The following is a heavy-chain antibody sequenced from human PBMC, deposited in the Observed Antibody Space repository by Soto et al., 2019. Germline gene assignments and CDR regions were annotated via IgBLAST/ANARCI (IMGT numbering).Heavy chain of an antibody. Sequence: EVQLVESGGGLVQPGGSLKLSCAAAGFTFSGSAVHWVRQASGNGLEWVGRIRRKAHSYATAYAASVKGRFTISRDDSKNTAYLQMNRLKTEDTAVYYCTSSDFWSGYLYYYYMDVWGKGTTVTVSS. V-gene: IGHV3-73*01. CDR3: TSSDFWSGYLYYYYMDV. CDR2: IRRKAHSYAT. D-gene: IGHD3-3*01. J-gene: IGHJ6*03. CDR1: GFTFSGSA.